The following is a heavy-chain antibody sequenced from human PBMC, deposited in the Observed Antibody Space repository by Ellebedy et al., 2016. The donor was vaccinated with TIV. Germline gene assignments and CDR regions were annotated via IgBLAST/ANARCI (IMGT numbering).Heavy chain of an antibody. CDR1: GFTFSSYA. CDR2: ISGSGGST. Sequence: GGSLRLSXAASGFTFSSYAMSWVRQAPGKGLEWVSAISGSGGSTYYADSVKGRFTISRDNSKNTLYLQMNSLRAEDTAVYYCAKDRRDIVVVYWFDPWGQGTLVTVSS. CDR3: AKDRRDIVVVYWFDP. D-gene: IGHD2-2*01. J-gene: IGHJ5*02. V-gene: IGHV3-23*01.